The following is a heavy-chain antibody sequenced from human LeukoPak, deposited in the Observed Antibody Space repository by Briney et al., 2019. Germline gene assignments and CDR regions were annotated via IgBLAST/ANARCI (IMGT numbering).Heavy chain of an antibody. Sequence: ASVQVSCKASGYTFTGYYMHWVRQAPGQGLEWMGWINPNSGGTNYAQKFQGRVTMTRDTSISTAYMELSRLRSDDTAVYYCARAYYYDSSGYYHYWGQGTLVTVSS. CDR3: ARAYYYDSSGYYHY. D-gene: IGHD3-22*01. V-gene: IGHV1-2*02. CDR1: GYTFTGYY. J-gene: IGHJ4*02. CDR2: INPNSGGT.